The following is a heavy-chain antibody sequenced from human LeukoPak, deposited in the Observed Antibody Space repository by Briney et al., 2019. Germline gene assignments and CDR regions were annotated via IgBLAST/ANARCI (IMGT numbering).Heavy chain of an antibody. CDR1: GGSFSGYY. CDR2: INHSGST. D-gene: IGHD5-18*01. V-gene: IGHV4-34*01. CDR3: LYSYGLGPFY. J-gene: IGHJ4*02. Sequence: EASETLSLTCAVYGGSFSGYYWSWIRQPPGKGLEWIGEINHSGSTNYNPSLKSRVTISVDTSKNQFSLKLSSVTAADTAVYYCLYSYGLGPFYWGQGTLVTVSS.